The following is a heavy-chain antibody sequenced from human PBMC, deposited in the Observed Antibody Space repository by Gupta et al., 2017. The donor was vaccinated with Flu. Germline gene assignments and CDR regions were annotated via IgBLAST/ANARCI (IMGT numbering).Heavy chain of an antibody. CDR1: GFTLSSYE. V-gene: IGHV3-48*03. CDR2: ISSSGSTI. D-gene: IGHD5-18*01. J-gene: IGHJ5*02. CDR3: ARAYSHASLEP. Sequence: EVQLVESGGGLVQPGGSLRLSCAASGFTLSSYEMNWVRQAPGKGLEWVSYISSSGSTIYYADAVKGRFTISRDNAKNSLYLQMNSLRAEDTAVYYCARAYSHASLEPWGQGTLVTVSS.